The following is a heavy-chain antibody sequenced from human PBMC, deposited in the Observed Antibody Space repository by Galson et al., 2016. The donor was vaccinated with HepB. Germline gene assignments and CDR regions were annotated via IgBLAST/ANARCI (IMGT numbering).Heavy chain of an antibody. CDR1: GFTFSSYG. Sequence: SLRLSCAASGFTFSSYGMHWVRQAPGKGLEWVAVIWYDGSNKYYADSVKGRFTISRDSSKNTLYLRMNSLRAEDTAVYYCAREGYSYDYLFPNWFDPWGQGTLVTVSS. D-gene: IGHD5-18*01. J-gene: IGHJ5*02. CDR2: IWYDGSNK. CDR3: AREGYSYDYLFPNWFDP. V-gene: IGHV3-33*01.